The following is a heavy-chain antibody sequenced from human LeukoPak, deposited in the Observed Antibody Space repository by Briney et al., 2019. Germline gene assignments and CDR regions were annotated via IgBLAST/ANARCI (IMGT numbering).Heavy chain of an antibody. J-gene: IGHJ4*02. Sequence: ASVKVSCKASGYTFTSFYMHWVRQAPGQGLEWMGIINPSGGSTSYAQKFQGRVTMTRDTSTTTVYMELSSLRSEDTAVYYCARGYCSSTSCSMGAFWGQGTLVTVSS. CDR2: INPSGGST. CDR1: GYTFTSFY. D-gene: IGHD2-2*01. V-gene: IGHV1-46*01. CDR3: ARGYCSSTSCSMGAF.